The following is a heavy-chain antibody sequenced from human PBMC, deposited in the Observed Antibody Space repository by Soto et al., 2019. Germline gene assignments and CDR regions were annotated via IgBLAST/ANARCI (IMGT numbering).Heavy chain of an antibody. CDR2: TYYSGST. D-gene: IGHD2-15*01. J-gene: IGHJ4*02. V-gene: IGHV4-28*01. Sequence: SETLSLTCAVSGYSISSNNWWGWIRQSPGKGLEWIGYTYYSGSTYYNPSLKSRVTMSVDTSKNQFSLRLSSVTAVDTAVYYCARTGRYGGNEFDYWGQGTQVTVSS. CDR3: ARTGRYGGNEFDY. CDR1: GYSISSNNW.